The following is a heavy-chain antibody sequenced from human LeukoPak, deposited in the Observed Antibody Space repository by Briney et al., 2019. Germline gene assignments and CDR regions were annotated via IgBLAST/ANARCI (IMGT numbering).Heavy chain of an antibody. V-gene: IGHV3-7*03. J-gene: IGHJ4*02. D-gene: IGHD3-22*01. CDR1: GFTFSSYA. CDR3: AKLLYYHDSSQPY. CDR2: IKQDGSEK. Sequence: QAGGSLRLSCAASGFTFSSYAMTWVRQAPGKGLEWVANIKQDGSEKYYVDSVKGRFTISRDNAKNSLYLQMNSLRAEDTAVYYCAKLLYYHDSSQPYWGQGTLVTVSS.